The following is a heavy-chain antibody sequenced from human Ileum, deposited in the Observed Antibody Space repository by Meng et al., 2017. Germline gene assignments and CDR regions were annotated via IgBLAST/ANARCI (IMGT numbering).Heavy chain of an antibody. CDR3: ARESTVRYFDS. CDR1: GFTFSSYA. D-gene: IGHD4-17*01. CDR2: MSGSGAHT. V-gene: IGHV3-23*01. J-gene: IGHJ4*02. Sequence: GESLKISCAVSGFTFSSYAMMWVRQAPGKGLECVSAMSGSGAHTYYADSVRGRFTLSRDNTKNTVYLQMNSLRAEDASVYYCARESTVRYFDSWGQGTLVTVSS.